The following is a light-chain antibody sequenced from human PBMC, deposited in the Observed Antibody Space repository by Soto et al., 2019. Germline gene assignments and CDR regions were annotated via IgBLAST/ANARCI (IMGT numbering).Light chain of an antibody. V-gene: IGKV1-5*03. J-gene: IGKJ3*01. CDR1: QIINTW. CDR2: RAS. Sequence: DIQMTQSPSSLSASVGDRVTITCRASQIINTWLAWYQQKPGKAPKLLIYRASNLVNGVPSRFSGSGSGTEFTLTISSLPPDDFSIYYCQQYETSSCTFGPGTKVDL. CDR3: QQYETSSCT.